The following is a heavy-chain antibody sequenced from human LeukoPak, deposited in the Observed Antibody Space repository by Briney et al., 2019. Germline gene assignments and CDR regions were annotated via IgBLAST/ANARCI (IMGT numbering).Heavy chain of an antibody. D-gene: IGHD5-12*01. V-gene: IGHV3-7*01. CDR1: GFPFSSYP. CDR2: IKQDGSEK. Sequence: PGGSLRLSCAASGFPFSSYPMSWVRQAPGKGLEWVANIKQDGSEKYYVDSVKGRFTISRDNAKNSLYLQMNSLRAEDTAVYYCARERDGYNPEDYWGQGTLVTVSS. CDR3: ARERDGYNPEDY. J-gene: IGHJ4*02.